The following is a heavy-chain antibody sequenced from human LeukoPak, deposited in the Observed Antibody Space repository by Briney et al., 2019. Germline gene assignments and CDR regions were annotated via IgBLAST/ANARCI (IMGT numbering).Heavy chain of an antibody. J-gene: IGHJ4*02. CDR3: ARAQRWLQPFDY. V-gene: IGHV1-69*05. CDR2: IIPIFGTA. D-gene: IGHD5-24*01. CDR1: GGTFSSYA. Sequence: SVKVSCKASGGTFSSYAISWVRQAPGQGLEWMGGIIPIFGTANYAQKFQGRVTITTDESTSTAYMELSSLRSEDTAVYYCARAQRWLQPFDYWGQGTLVTVSS.